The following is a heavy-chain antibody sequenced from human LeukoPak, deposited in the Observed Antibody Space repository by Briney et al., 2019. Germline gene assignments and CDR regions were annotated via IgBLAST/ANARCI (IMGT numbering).Heavy chain of an antibody. CDR1: GGSISSSSYY. V-gene: IGHV4-39*01. J-gene: IGHJ4*02. CDR3: ARRLGTTHFDY. CDR2: IFYSGST. D-gene: IGHD1-7*01. Sequence: SETLSLTCSVSGGSISSSSYYWGWIRQPPGKGLEWIGSIFYSGSTYYNPSLKSRVTISVDTSKNQFSLKLSSATAADTAVYYCARRLGTTHFDYWGQGTLVAVSS.